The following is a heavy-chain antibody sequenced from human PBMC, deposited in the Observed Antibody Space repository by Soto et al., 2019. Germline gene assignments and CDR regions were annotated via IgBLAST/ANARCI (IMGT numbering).Heavy chain of an antibody. V-gene: IGHV1-24*01. CDR2: FDRQDGET. J-gene: IGHJ3*02. D-gene: IGHD4-17*01. Sequence: ASVKVSCKVSGYTLTELSMHWVRQAPGKGLEWMGGFDRQDGETLYAQGFQGRVTMTEDTSTDTAYMELSSLRSEDSSMYYCAAGARDGFDIWGQGTLVTVSS. CDR3: AAGARDGFDI. CDR1: GYTLTELS.